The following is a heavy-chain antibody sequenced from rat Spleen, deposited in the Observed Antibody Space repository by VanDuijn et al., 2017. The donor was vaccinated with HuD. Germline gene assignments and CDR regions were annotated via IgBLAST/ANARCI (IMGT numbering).Heavy chain of an antibody. J-gene: IGHJ3*01. Sequence: EDYLVESDGGVVEPGGSLNLSCAASGFTFSDYYMAWVRQAPTEGLEWVASISHDGSSTYYRDSVRGRFTTSRENAKSTLYLQMDSLRSEDTATYYCTRHGGLRNWFAYWGQGTLVTVSS. CDR2: ISHDGSST. CDR3: TRHGGLRNWFAY. V-gene: IGHV5-29*01. CDR1: GFTFSDYY. D-gene: IGHD1-11*01.